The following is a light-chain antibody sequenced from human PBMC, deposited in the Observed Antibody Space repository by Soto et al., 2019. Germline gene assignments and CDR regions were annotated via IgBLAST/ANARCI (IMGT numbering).Light chain of an antibody. Sequence: DIVLTQTPLSSPVTLGQPASISCRSSQSLVHSDGNTYLNWLQQRPGQPPRLLIYEVSNRFSGGPDRFSGRGAGTDFTLEISRVEAEDVGVYYCLQTTQFPLTFGGGTKVEIK. CDR1: QSLVHSDGNTY. J-gene: IGKJ4*01. V-gene: IGKV2-24*01. CDR3: LQTTQFPLT. CDR2: EVS.